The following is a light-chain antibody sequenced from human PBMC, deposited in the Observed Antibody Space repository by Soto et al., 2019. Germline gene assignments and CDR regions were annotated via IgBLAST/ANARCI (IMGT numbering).Light chain of an antibody. Sequence: QLVLTQPPSASGTPGQRVTISCSGSTSSIGSNYVYWYQQLPGTAPKLLIYSNNQRPPGVPDRFSGSKSGTSASLAISGLRSEDEADYHCAAWDDSPSSLVFGGGTKLTV. CDR1: TSSIGSNY. V-gene: IGLV1-47*01. J-gene: IGLJ2*01. CDR3: AAWDDSPSSLV. CDR2: SNN.